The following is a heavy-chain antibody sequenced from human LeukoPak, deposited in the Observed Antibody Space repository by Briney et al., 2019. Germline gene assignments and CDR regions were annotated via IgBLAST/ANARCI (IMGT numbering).Heavy chain of an antibody. CDR2: ISYSGNT. D-gene: IGHD3-22*01. V-gene: IGHV4-39*01. J-gene: IGHJ3*02. CDR1: GGSISSSNYY. CDR3: ARHKARYYYGFYAFDI. Sequence: SETLSLTCTVSGGSISSSNYYWGWIRQPPGKGLEWVGSISYSGNTYYNPSLTLKSRVTISVDSSKNQFSLKLSSVTAADTAVYYCARHKARYYYGFYAFDIWGQGTMVTVSS.